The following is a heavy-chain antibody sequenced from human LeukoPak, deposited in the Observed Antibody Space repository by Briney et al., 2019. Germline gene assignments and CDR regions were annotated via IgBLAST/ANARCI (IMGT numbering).Heavy chain of an antibody. Sequence: SSETLSLTCAVSGGSFSDYQWSWIRQSPGKGLEWLGEISHSGTTTYNPSLKSRVTISVDTSKKQFSLRLRSVTAADTAVYYCARGLVWRFLLDSRRDSFDIWGQGTTITVSS. CDR3: ARGLVWRFLLDSRRDSFDI. J-gene: IGHJ3*02. V-gene: IGHV4-34*01. CDR2: ISHSGTT. D-gene: IGHD3-16*01. CDR1: GGSFSDYQ.